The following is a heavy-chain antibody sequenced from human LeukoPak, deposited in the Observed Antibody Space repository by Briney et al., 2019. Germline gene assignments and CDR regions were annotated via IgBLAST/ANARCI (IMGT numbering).Heavy chain of an antibody. CDR3: AKTYYDILTGYGGPYYMDV. V-gene: IGHV4-4*07. CDR1: GGSISSYY. J-gene: IGHJ6*03. D-gene: IGHD3-9*01. CDR2: IYTSGST. Sequence: SETLSLNCTVSGGSISSYYWSWIRQPAGKGLEWIGRIYTSGSTNYNPSLKSRVTMSVDTSKNQFSLKLSSVTAADTAVYYCAKTYYDILTGYGGPYYMDVWGKGTTVTVSS.